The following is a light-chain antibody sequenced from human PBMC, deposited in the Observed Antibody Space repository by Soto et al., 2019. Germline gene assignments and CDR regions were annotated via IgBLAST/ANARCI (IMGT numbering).Light chain of an antibody. CDR3: ASYTTDTTRL. Sequence: QSVLTQPACVSGTPGQSITITCSGSNNDVGRYSYVSWYQQYPGKVPKLIMYEVRLRPSGISDRFSGSKSGNTASLTISGLQPEDEADYYCASYTTDTTRLFGTGTKVTVL. CDR2: EVR. J-gene: IGLJ1*01. V-gene: IGLV2-14*01. CDR1: NNDVGRYSY.